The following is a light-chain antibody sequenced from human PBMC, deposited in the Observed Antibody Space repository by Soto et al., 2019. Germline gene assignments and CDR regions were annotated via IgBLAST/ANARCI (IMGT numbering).Light chain of an antibody. V-gene: IGLV2-8*01. CDR2: DVN. CDR3: VSFAGGTYV. Sequence: QSMLTQPPSASGSPGQSVTISCTGTSSDVGGYIFVSWYQQHPGKVPKLIIYDVNKRPSGVPDRFSGSKYGNTASLTVSGLQAEDEGDYYCVSFAGGTYVFGTGTKVTVL. CDR1: SSDVGGYIF. J-gene: IGLJ1*01.